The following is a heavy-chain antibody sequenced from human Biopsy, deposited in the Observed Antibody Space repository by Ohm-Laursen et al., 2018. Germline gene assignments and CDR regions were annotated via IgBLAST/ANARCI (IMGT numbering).Heavy chain of an antibody. CDR3: ARGPSGTAAGRFAS. CDR2: ISSRSSDI. CDR1: GFIFSTYT. Sequence: SLRLSCTASGFIFSTYTMNWVRQAPGEGLEWVSSISSRSSDIYYADSVKGRFTISRDNAKNSLFLHMNSLRDEDTAVYYCARGPSGTAAGRFASWGQGTLVTVSS. D-gene: IGHD6-13*01. J-gene: IGHJ4*02. V-gene: IGHV3-21*01.